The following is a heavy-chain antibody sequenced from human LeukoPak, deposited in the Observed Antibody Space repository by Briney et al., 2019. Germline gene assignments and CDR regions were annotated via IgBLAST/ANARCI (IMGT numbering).Heavy chain of an antibody. D-gene: IGHD2-2*01. J-gene: IGHJ6*03. CDR3: ARAKRVVVVPAAMRYYYYMDV. CDR2: MNPNSGNT. CDR1: GYTFTSYD. V-gene: IGHV1-8*01. Sequence: ASVTVSCKASGYTFTSYDINWVRQATGQGLEWMGWMNPNSGNTGYAQKFQGRVTMTRNTSISTAYMELSSLRSEDTAVYYCARAKRVVVVPAAMRYYYYMDVWGKGTTVTVSS.